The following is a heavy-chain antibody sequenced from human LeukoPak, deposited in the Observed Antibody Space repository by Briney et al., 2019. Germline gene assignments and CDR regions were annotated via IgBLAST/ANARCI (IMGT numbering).Heavy chain of an antibody. Sequence: GGSLRLSCAASGFSFSDYAMGWVRQAPGKGLEWVSAITGGGDYTEYADSVKGRFTIFKDNSKNTLYLQINSLRAEDTAVYFCAKRGVVIRVILVGFHKEAYYFESWGQGALVTVSS. J-gene: IGHJ4*02. V-gene: IGHV3-23*01. CDR1: GFSFSDYA. D-gene: IGHD3/OR15-3a*01. CDR2: ITGGGDYT. CDR3: AKRGVVIRVILVGFHKEAYYFES.